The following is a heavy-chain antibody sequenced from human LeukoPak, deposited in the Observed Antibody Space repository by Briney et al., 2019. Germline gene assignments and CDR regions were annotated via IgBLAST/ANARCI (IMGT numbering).Heavy chain of an antibody. Sequence: ASVKVSCKASGYTFTSYDINWVRQATGQGLEWMGWMNPNSGNTGYAQKFQGRVTMTRNTSISTAYMELSSLRSEDTAVYYCARHYYYYYYMGVWGKGTTVTASS. J-gene: IGHJ6*03. CDR1: GYTFTSYD. CDR3: ARHYYYYYYMGV. CDR2: MNPNSGNT. V-gene: IGHV1-8*02.